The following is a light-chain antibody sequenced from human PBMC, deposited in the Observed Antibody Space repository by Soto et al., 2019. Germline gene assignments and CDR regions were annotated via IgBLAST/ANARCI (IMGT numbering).Light chain of an antibody. J-gene: IGLJ2*01. CDR2: EDT. CDR3: CSYAGTGTSLV. CDR1: SSDVGGYNL. V-gene: IGLV2-23*01. Sequence: QSALTQPASVSGSPGQSITISCTGTSSDVGGYNLVSWYQQLPGKVPKLIIFEDTKRPSGVSNRFSGSKSGNTASLTISGLQAEDEADYHCCSYAGTGTSLVFGGGTKLTVL.